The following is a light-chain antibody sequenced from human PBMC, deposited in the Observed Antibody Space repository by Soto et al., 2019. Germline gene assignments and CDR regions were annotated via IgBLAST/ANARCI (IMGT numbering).Light chain of an antibody. CDR1: QSISNN. Sequence: IVMTQSPATLSVSPGERASLSCRASQSISNNLAWYQQKRGQAPRLLIYDASTRAPGTPARFSGSGSGTDFTLTISSLQSEDFALYYCQQYNNWPPLTFGGGTKVEI. J-gene: IGKJ4*01. CDR3: QQYNNWPPLT. V-gene: IGKV3-15*01. CDR2: DAS.